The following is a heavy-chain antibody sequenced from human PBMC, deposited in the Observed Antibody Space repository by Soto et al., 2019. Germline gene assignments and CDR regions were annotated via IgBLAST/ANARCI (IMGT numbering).Heavy chain of an antibody. D-gene: IGHD2-8*01. J-gene: IGHJ6*02. CDR3: ARGFGLMVYAINSYGMDV. CDR1: GGSFSGYY. V-gene: IGHV4-34*01. CDR2: INHSGST. Sequence: QVQLQQWGAGLLKPSETLSLTCAVYGGSFSGYYWSWIRQPPGKGLEWIGEINHSGSTNYNPSLKSRVTISVDTSKNQFSLKLSSVTAADTAVYYCARGFGLMVYAINSYGMDVWGQGTTVTVSS.